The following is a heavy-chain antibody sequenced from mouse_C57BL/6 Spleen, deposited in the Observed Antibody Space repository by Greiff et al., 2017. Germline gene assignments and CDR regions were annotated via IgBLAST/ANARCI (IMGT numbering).Heavy chain of an antibody. D-gene: IGHD1-1*01. CDR2: IYPGDGDT. CDR3: ARDGVGFPMDY. V-gene: IGHV1-80*01. CDR1: GYAFSSYW. Sequence: VKLVESGAELVKPGASVKISCKASGYAFSSYWMNWVKQRPGKGLEWIGQIYPGDGDTNYNGRFKGKATLTADKSSSTAYMQLSSLTSEDSAVYFCARDGVGFPMDYWGQGTSVTVSS. J-gene: IGHJ4*01.